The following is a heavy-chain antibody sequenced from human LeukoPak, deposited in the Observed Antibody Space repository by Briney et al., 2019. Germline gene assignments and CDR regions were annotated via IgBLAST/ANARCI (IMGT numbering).Heavy chain of an antibody. CDR3: ARDSGERMRWLQD. CDR2: IIPIFGTA. V-gene: IGHV1-69*13. D-gene: IGHD5-24*01. CDR1: GGTFSSYA. J-gene: IGHJ4*02. Sequence: SVKVSCKASGGTFSSYAISWVRQAPGQGLEWMGGIIPIFGTANYAQKFQGRVTITADESTSTAYMELSSLRSEDTAVYYCARDSGERMRWLQDWGQGTLVTVSS.